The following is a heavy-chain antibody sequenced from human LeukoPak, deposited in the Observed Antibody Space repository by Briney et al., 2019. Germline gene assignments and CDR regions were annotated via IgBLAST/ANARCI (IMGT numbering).Heavy chain of an antibody. J-gene: IGHJ4*02. V-gene: IGHV4-59*01. D-gene: IGHD5-12*01. CDR2: IYDSGST. Sequence: SETLSLTCRVSGGSISSYYWSWIRQPPGKGLEWIGYIYDSGSTNYNPSLKSRVTISVDTSKNQFSLNLSSVTAADTAVSYCARALAYSGFDYWGQGTLVTVSS. CDR1: GGSISSYY. CDR3: ARALAYSGFDY.